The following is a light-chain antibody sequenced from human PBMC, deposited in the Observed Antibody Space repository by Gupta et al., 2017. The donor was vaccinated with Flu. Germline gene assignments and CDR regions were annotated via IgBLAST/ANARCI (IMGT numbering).Light chain of an antibody. V-gene: IGKV3-15*01. J-gene: IGKJ3*01. CDR3: KQYKQGPRT. CDR2: GAS. Sequence: EIVMTQSPATLSVSPGERATLSCRASQSVSSNLAWYQQKPGQAPRLLIYGASTRATGIPARFSGSGSGTEFTLKISRLKSEDVAVYYCKQYKQGPRTFGPGTKVDIK. CDR1: QSVSSN.